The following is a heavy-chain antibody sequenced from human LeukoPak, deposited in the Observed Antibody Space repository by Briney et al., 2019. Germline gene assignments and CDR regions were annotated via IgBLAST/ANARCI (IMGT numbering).Heavy chain of an antibody. Sequence: GGSLRLSCAASGFTFSSYSRNWLRQAPGKGLEGVSSISSSSSYIYYADSVKGRFTISRDNAKNSLNLQMNSLRAEDTAVYYCARDLGNYGDYWGQGTLVTVSS. CDR1: GFTFSSYS. J-gene: IGHJ4*02. V-gene: IGHV3-21*01. CDR2: ISSSSSYI. D-gene: IGHD4-11*01. CDR3: ARDLGNYGDY.